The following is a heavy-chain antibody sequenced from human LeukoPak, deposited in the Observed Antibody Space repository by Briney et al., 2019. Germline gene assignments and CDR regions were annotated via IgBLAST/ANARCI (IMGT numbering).Heavy chain of an antibody. D-gene: IGHD3-3*01. Sequence: GGSLRLSCAASGFTFSSYSMNWVRQAPGEGLEWVSSISSSSSYIYYADSVKGRFTISRDNAKNSLYLQMNSLRAEDTAVYYCARDLRFSRRGELGMDVWGQGTTVTVSS. J-gene: IGHJ6*02. V-gene: IGHV3-21*01. CDR1: GFTFSSYS. CDR3: ARDLRFSRRGELGMDV. CDR2: ISSSSSYI.